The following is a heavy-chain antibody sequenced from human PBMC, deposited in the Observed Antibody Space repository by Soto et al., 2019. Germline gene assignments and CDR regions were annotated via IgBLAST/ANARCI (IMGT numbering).Heavy chain of an antibody. CDR2: IIPIFGTA. Sequence: SVKVSCKASGGTFSSYAISWVRQAPGQGLEWMGGIIPIFGTANYAQKFQGRVTITADESTSTAYMELSSLRSEDTAVYYCARDGVNTYYYDSSGYPATRGWFDPWGQGTLVTVSS. CDR1: GGTFSSYA. D-gene: IGHD3-22*01. J-gene: IGHJ5*02. V-gene: IGHV1-69*13. CDR3: ARDGVNTYYYDSSGYPATRGWFDP.